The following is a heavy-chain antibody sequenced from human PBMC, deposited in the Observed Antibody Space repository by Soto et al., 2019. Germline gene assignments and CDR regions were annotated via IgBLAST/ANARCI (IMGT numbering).Heavy chain of an antibody. V-gene: IGHV1-69*13. CDR2: IIPIFGTA. J-gene: IGHJ6*02. D-gene: IGHD7-27*01. CDR1: GGTFSSYA. CDR3: ALNWGSDYYYGMDV. Sequence: GASVKVSCKASGGTFSSYAISWVRQAPGQGLEWMGGIIPIFGTANYAQKFQGRVTITADESTSTAYMELSSLRSEDTAVYYCALNWGSDYYYGMDVWGQGTTATVSS.